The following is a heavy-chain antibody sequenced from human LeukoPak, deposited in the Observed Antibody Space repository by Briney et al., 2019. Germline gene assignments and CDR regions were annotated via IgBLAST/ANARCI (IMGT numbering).Heavy chain of an antibody. CDR2: IYYSGST. J-gene: IGHJ4*02. Sequence: SETLSLTCTVSGGSISSDAYFWRWLRQHPGKGLEWIGYIYYSGSTYYNPSLKSRVTISVGTSKNQFSLKLSSVTAADTAVYYCARTSIATRHFDYWGQGTPVTVSS. CDR1: GGSISSDAYF. D-gene: IGHD6-6*01. V-gene: IGHV4-31*03. CDR3: ARTSIATRHFDY.